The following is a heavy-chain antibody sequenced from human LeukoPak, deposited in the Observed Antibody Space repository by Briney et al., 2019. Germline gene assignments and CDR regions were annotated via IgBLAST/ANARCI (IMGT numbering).Heavy chain of an antibody. CDR3: ARGRGAANDAFDI. J-gene: IGHJ3*02. V-gene: IGHV3-53*04. CDR1: GLTVSSDY. D-gene: IGHD3-10*01. Sequence: PGGSLRLSCAASGLTVSSDYMSWVRQAPGKGLEWVSVIYSSSITSYADSVKGRFTISRHNSKNTLYLQMNSLRADDTAVYYCARGRGAANDAFDIWGQGTMVTVSS. CDR2: IYSSSIT.